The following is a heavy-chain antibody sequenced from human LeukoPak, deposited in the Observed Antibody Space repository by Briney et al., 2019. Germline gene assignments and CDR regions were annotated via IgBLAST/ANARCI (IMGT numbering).Heavy chain of an antibody. CDR3: AREYQLPGAFDV. D-gene: IGHD2-2*01. CDR2: IYHSGST. Sequence: SETLSLTCDVSGYSISSGYYWGWIRQPPGKGLEWIGSIYHSGSTYYNSSLKTRVTISVDTSKNQFSLKLTSMTAADTAVYYCAREYQLPGAFDVWGQGTMVTVST. CDR1: GYSISSGYY. V-gene: IGHV4-38-2*02. J-gene: IGHJ3*01.